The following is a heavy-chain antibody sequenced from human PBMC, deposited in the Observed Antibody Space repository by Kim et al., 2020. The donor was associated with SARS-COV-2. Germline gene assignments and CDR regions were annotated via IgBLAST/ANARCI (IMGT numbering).Heavy chain of an antibody. J-gene: IGHJ4*02. V-gene: IGHV4-4*02. D-gene: IGHD3-3*01. CDR1: GGSISSSNW. CDR3: AGSVRIAIFGVVTYFDY. Sequence: SETLSLTCAVSGGSISSSNWWSWVRQPPGTGLEWIGEIYHSGSTNYNPSLKSRVTISVDKSKNQFSLKLSSVTAADTAVYYCAGSVRIAIFGVVTYFDYWGQGTLVTVSS. CDR2: IYHSGST.